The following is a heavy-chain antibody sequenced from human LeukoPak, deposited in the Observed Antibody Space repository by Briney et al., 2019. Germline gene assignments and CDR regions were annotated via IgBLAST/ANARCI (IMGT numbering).Heavy chain of an antibody. CDR1: GFSVSNNY. CDR2: IFNDGRT. J-gene: IGHJ4*02. V-gene: IGHV3-66*01. D-gene: IGHD6-19*01. CDR3: GREGTSSGWCFLDY. Sequence: GGSLRLSCVASGFSVSNNYMSWVRQAPGKGLEWVSIIFNDGRTYYADSVKGRFIISRDNAKNTLYLQMNSLTVEDTAIYYCGREGTSSGWCFLDYWGQGTLVTVSS.